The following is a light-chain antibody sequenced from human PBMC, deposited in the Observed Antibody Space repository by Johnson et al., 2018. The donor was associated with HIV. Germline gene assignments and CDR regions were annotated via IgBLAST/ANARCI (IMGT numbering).Light chain of an antibody. CDR2: DNN. V-gene: IGLV1-51*01. CDR3: GAWDSSLSAHFV. J-gene: IGLJ1*01. CDR1: TSNIGKND. Sequence: QPVLTQPPSVSAAPGQLVTISCSGSTSNIGKNDVSWYQQFPGTAPKVLIYDNNKRPSGIPDRFSGSKSGTSATLGITGLQTGDEADYYCGAWDSSLSAHFVFGTGTKVTVL.